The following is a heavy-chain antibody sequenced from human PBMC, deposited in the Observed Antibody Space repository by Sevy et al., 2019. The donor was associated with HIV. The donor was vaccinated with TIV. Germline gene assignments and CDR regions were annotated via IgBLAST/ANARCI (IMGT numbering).Heavy chain of an antibody. V-gene: IGHV3-30*18. D-gene: IGHD2-15*01. J-gene: IGHJ4*02. CDR1: GFTFSTYG. Sequence: GESLKISCAASGFTFSTYGMHWVRQAPGKGLEWVAVLSYDGREKYYGNSVNGRFTISRDNSKNTLYLQMNSLRDEDTAVYYCAKVGPHCSGGTCYHPLFDYCGQGTLVTVSS. CDR2: LSYDGREK. CDR3: AKVGPHCSGGTCYHPLFDY.